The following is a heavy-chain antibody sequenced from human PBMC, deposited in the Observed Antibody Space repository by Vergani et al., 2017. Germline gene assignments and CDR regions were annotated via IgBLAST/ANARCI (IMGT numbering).Heavy chain of an antibody. CDR2: IYYSGST. D-gene: IGHD3-3*01. Sequence: QLQLQESGPGLVKPSETLSLTCTVSGGSMSSSRDYWGWIRQPPGKGLEWIGSIYYSGSTYYKPSLKSRVTISVDTSKNQFSLKLSSVTAADTAVYYCAREVGDFWSGXLDYWGQGTLVTVSS. J-gene: IGHJ4*02. CDR1: GGSMSSSRDY. CDR3: AREVGDFWSGXLDY. V-gene: IGHV4-39*07.